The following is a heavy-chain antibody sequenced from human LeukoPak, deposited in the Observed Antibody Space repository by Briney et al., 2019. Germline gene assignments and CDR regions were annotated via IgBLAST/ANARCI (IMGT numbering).Heavy chain of an antibody. D-gene: IGHD6-13*01. V-gene: IGHV3-23*01. Sequence: GGSLRLSCAASGFTFNTYAMSWVRQAPGKGLEWVSAISGSGGSTYYADSVKGRFTISRDNSKNTLYLQMNSLRAEDTAVYYCAKAEGYSSSSNWFDPWGQGTLVTVSS. CDR3: AKAEGYSSSSNWFDP. J-gene: IGHJ5*02. CDR1: GFTFNTYA. CDR2: ISGSGGST.